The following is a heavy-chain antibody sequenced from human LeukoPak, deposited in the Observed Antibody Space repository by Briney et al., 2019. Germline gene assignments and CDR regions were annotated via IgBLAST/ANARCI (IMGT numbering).Heavy chain of an antibody. V-gene: IGHV3-23*01. Sequence: GGTLRLSCAASGFTFNYYVMNWVRQAPGKGLEWVSAISGSGGSTYYADSVKGRFTSSRDNSKNTLYLQMNSLRAEDTAVYYCAKDLRYYYDSSGYSPGDYWGQGTLVTVSS. J-gene: IGHJ4*02. D-gene: IGHD3-22*01. CDR2: ISGSGGST. CDR3: AKDLRYYYDSSGYSPGDY. CDR1: GFTFNYYV.